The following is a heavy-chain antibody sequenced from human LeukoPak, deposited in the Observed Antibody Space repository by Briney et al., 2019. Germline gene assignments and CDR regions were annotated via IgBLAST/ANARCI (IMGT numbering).Heavy chain of an antibody. CDR1: GGTFSSYA. V-gene: IGHV1-69*05. CDR2: IIPIFGTA. J-gene: IGHJ4*02. D-gene: IGHD3-10*01. CDR3: ARDSSGSYYNPNFDY. Sequence: SVKVSCKASGGTFSSYAISWVRHAPGQGLEWMGRIIPIFGTANSAQKFQGRVTITTDESTSTAYMELSSLRSEETAVYYCARDSSGSYYNPNFDYWGQGTLVTVSS.